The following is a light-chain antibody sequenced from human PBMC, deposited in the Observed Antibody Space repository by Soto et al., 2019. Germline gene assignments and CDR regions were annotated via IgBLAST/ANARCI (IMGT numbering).Light chain of an antibody. CDR3: QHYGSSRLT. CDR1: QSVSRSY. Sequence: EIVLTQSPGTLSLSPGERATLSCRTSQSVSRSYLAWYQQKPGQAPRLLISGASSRATGIPDRFSGGGSGTDFTLTINRLEPEDFAVYYCQHYGSSRLTFGGGTKVAIK. V-gene: IGKV3-20*01. CDR2: GAS. J-gene: IGKJ4*01.